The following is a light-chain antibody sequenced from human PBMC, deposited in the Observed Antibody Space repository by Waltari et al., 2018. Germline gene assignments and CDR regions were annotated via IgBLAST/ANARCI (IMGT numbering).Light chain of an antibody. CDR2: GAF. V-gene: IGKV3-20*01. CDR3: QQYGPSPLYT. Sequence: EIVLTQSPGTLSLSPGESATLSCRTSQTVSSTYLAWYQQTPGQAPRLLIYGAFNRATGIPDRFSGSVSGTDFTLTISRLEPEDFAVYYCQQYGPSPLYTFGQGTKLEIK. CDR1: QTVSSTY. J-gene: IGKJ2*01.